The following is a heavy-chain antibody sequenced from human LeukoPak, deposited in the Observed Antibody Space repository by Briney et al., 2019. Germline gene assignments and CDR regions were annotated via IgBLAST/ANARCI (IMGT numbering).Heavy chain of an antibody. Sequence: PGGSLRLSCAASGFTFSSYAMSWVRQAPRKGLEWVSAISGSGGSTYYADSVKGRFTISRDNSKNTLYLQMNSLRAEDTAVYYCAKDKSGVVRFDYFDYWGQGTLVTVSS. CDR1: GFTFSSYA. CDR2: ISGSGGST. J-gene: IGHJ4*02. CDR3: AKDKSGVVRFDYFDY. D-gene: IGHD2-2*01. V-gene: IGHV3-23*01.